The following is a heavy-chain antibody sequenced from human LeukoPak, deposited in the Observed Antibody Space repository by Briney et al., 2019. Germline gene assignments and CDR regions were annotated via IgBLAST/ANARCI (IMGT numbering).Heavy chain of an antibody. CDR3: ARHPEPGYCSSTSCHESYFDY. J-gene: IGHJ4*02. CDR2: ISGSGGRP. CDR1: GFTFSSYA. D-gene: IGHD2-2*01. V-gene: IGHV3-23*01. Sequence: GGSLRLSCAASGFTFSSYAMSWVRQAPGKGLEWVSAISGSGGRPYYADSVKGRFTISRDNSKNTLYLQMNSLRAEDTAVYYCARHPEPGYCSSTSCHESYFDYWGQETLVTVSS.